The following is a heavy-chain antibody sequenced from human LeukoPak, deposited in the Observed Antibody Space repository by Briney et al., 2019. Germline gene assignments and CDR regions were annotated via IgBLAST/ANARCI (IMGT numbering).Heavy chain of an antibody. Sequence: PSETLSLTCTVSGGSISSSSYYWGWVRQPPGKGLEWIGSIYYRGSTYSNPSLKSRVTISVDTSKNQFSLKLSSVTAADTAVYYCARGSGYYYGDFDYWGQGTLVTVSS. V-gene: IGHV4-39*01. J-gene: IGHJ4*02. CDR1: GGSISSSSYY. D-gene: IGHD3-22*01. CDR3: ARGSGYYYGDFDY. CDR2: IYYRGST.